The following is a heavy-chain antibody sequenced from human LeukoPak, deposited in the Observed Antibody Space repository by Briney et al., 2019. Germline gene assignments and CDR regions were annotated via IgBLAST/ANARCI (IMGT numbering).Heavy chain of an antibody. Sequence: GRSLGLSCAASGFTFSSYAMHWVRQAPGKGLEWVAVISYDGSNKYYADSVKGRFTISRDNAKNSLYLQMNSLRAEDTAVYYCARDQTYYYDSSGYDAFDIWGQGTMVTVSS. CDR1: GFTFSSYA. V-gene: IGHV3-30*04. D-gene: IGHD3-22*01. CDR3: ARDQTYYYDSSGYDAFDI. CDR2: ISYDGSNK. J-gene: IGHJ3*02.